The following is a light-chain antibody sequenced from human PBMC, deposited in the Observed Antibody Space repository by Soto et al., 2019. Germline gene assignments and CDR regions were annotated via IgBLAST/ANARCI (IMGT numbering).Light chain of an antibody. CDR1: SSDVGGYDY. CDR2: EVN. V-gene: IGLV2-14*01. J-gene: IGLJ3*02. Sequence: QSALTQPASVSGSPGQSITISCTGTSSDVGGYDYVSWYQHHPGKAPQLLIYEVNNRPSGVSDRFSGSKSGNTASLTISGLQAEDEAHYYCSSSINNYTWEFGGGTKLTVL. CDR3: SSSINNYTWE.